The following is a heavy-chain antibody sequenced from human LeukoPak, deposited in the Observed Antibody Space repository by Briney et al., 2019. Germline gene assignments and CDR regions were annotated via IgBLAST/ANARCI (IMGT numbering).Heavy chain of an antibody. CDR1: GGTFSSYA. Sequence: SVKVSCKASGGTFSSYAISWVRQAPGQGLEWMGGIIPIFGTANYAQKFQGRVTITADESTSTAYMELSSLRSEDTAVYYCARGHCSSTSCYEARMDVWGKGTTVTVSS. CDR2: IIPIFGTA. J-gene: IGHJ6*04. CDR3: ARGHCSSTSCYEARMDV. V-gene: IGHV1-69*13. D-gene: IGHD2-2*01.